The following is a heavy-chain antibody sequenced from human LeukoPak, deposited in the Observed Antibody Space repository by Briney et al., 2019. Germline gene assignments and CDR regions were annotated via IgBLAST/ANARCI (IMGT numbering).Heavy chain of an antibody. V-gene: IGHV1-2*02. J-gene: IGHJ3*02. CDR2: INPNSGGT. CDR3: ARDQSGFSSNYVGAFDI. D-gene: IGHD4-11*01. CDR1: GYTFTGYY. Sequence: ASVKVSCKASGYTFTGYYMHWVRQAPGQGLEWMGWINPNSGGTNYAQKFQGRVTMTRDTSISTAYMELSRLRSDDTAVYYCARDQSGFSSNYVGAFDIWGQGTMVTVSS.